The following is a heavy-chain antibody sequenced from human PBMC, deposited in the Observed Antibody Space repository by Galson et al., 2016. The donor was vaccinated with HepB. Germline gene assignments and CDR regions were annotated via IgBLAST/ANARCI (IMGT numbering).Heavy chain of an antibody. CDR1: GGSISSTTNW. J-gene: IGHJ3*02. Sequence: SETLSLTCTVSGGSISSTTNWWSWVRQSPGQGLEWIGEIYHSGDTNYNPSLKSRATISVDPSRNQFSLSLSSVTAADTAVYYCARDCTGGTCKFAGYDTFDIWGQGTTVTVSS. D-gene: IGHD2-8*02. CDR3: ARDCTGGTCKFAGYDTFDI. V-gene: IGHV4-4*02. CDR2: IYHSGDT.